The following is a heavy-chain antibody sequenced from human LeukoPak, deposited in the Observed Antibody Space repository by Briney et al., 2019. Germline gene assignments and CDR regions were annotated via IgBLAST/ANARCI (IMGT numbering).Heavy chain of an antibody. V-gene: IGHV3-7*03. D-gene: IGHD6-19*01. CDR2: IKQDGSTI. CDR1: GFTFSNYW. CDR3: AKEMEYSSGWDFDY. Sequence: GGSLRLSCTASGFTFSNYWMSWVRQAPGQGLEWVADIKQDGSTIYYVDSVKGRFTISRDNARNSLFLQMNSLRAEDTAVYYCAKEMEYSSGWDFDYWGQGTLVTVSS. J-gene: IGHJ4*02.